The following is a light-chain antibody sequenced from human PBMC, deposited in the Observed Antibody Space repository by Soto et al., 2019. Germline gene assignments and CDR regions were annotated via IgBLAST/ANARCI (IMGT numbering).Light chain of an antibody. V-gene: IGLV1-40*01. J-gene: IGLJ3*02. CDR3: QSFDRSLTAWV. CDR1: SSNIGAGYD. CDR2: AFT. Sequence: QSVLTQPPSVSGAPVQRGTISCTGSSSNIGAGYDLHWYQQFPGEAPKLLIFAFTNRPSGVPDRFSGSKSGTSASLAITGLQADDEADYYCQSFDRSLTAWVFGGGTKLTVL.